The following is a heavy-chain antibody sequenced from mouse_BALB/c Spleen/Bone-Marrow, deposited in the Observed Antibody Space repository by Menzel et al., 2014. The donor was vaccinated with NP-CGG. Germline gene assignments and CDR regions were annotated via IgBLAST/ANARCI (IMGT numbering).Heavy chain of an antibody. V-gene: IGHV1-39*01. D-gene: IGHD2-14*01. CDR3: AIPNKYRPLVY. CDR2: IDPYYGGI. CDR1: GYSFPGYN. J-gene: IGHJ3*01. Sequence: VQLKQSGPELEKPGASVKLFCKSSGYSFPGYNMHWVKQNNGKSLEGIGNIDPYYGGISYNQKFKDKATLTVDKSSNTAYMQVKSLTSEDSAIYYCAIPNKYRPLVYWGQGTLVTVSA.